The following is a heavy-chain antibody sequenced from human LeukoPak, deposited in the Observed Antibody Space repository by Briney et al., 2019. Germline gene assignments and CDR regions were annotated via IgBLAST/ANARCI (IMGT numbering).Heavy chain of an antibody. V-gene: IGHV1-2*02. CDR3: ARESWSGYYFDY. D-gene: IGHD3-3*01. CDR1: GYTFTGYY. Sequence: ASVKVSCKASGYTFTGYYMHWVRQAPGQGLEWMGWINPNSGGTNYAQKFQGRVTMTRDTSISTAHMELSRLRSDDTAVYYCARESWSGYYFDYWGQGTLVTVSS. J-gene: IGHJ4*02. CDR2: INPNSGGT.